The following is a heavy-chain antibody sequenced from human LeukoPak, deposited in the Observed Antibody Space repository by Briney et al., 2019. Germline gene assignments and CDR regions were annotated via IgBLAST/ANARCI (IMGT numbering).Heavy chain of an antibody. CDR1: GFTFSDYY. CDR3: ARSDSWRNSDH. CDR2: ISSSGSTI. J-gene: IGHJ4*02. Sequence: GGSLRLSCAASGFTFSDYYMSWIRQAPGKGLEWVSYISSSGSTIYYADSVKGRFTISRDNAKNTLYLQMNSLGAADTAVYFCARSDSWRNSDHWGQGILVTVSS. V-gene: IGHV3-11*04. D-gene: IGHD1-14*01.